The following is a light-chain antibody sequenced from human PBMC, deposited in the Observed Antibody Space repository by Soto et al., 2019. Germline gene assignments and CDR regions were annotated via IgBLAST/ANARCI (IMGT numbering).Light chain of an antibody. CDR3: QQYVSWPST. CDR1: QSVRSN. J-gene: IGKJ1*01. V-gene: IGKV3-15*01. Sequence: EIVMTQSPATLSVSPGDGATLSCNASQSVRSNLAWNQQKPGQAPRLLITGASTRATGIPARFSASGSGTEFILSISSLQSEDFAVYYCQQYVSWPSTFGQGTKVEVK. CDR2: GAS.